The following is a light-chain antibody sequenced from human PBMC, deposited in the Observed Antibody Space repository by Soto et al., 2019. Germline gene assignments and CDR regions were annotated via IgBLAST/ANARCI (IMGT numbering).Light chain of an antibody. V-gene: IGLV2-14*03. CDR1: SSDVGGYNY. CDR3: SSYTSSNTLV. CDR2: DVT. J-gene: IGLJ1*01. Sequence: LTQPASVSGSPGQSITISCTGTSSDVGGYNYVSWYQQHPAKAPKLMIYDVTSRPSGVSNRFSGSKSGNTASLTISGLQAEDEADYYCSSYTSSNTLVFGTGTKVTVL.